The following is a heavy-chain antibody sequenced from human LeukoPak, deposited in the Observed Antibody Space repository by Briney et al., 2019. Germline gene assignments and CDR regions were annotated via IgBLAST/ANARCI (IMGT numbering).Heavy chain of an antibody. D-gene: IGHD4-17*01. CDR1: GFTFSSYS. CDR2: ISSSSSYI. CDR3: AKLSYYGDYVLDY. V-gene: IGHV3-21*01. J-gene: IGHJ4*02. Sequence: GGSLRLSCAASGFTFSSYSMNWVRQAPGKGLEWVSSISSSSSYIYYADSVKGRFTISRDNAKNTLYLQMNSLRAEDTAVYYCAKLSYYGDYVLDYWGQGTLVTVSS.